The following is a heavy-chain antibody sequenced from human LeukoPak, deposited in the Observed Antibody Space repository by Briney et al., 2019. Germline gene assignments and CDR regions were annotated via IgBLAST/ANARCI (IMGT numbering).Heavy chain of an antibody. V-gene: IGHV3-21*01. J-gene: IGHJ6*02. CDR3: ARDDIVVVPAANYYYYGMDV. CDR2: ISSSSSYI. Sequence: GGSLRLSCAASVLTFSSYSMNGVRPAPGKGRAWVSSISSSSSYIYYADSVKGRFTISRDNAKNSLYLQMSSLRVEDTAVYDCARDDIVVVPAANYYYYGMDVWGQGATVTVSS. D-gene: IGHD2-2*01. CDR1: VLTFSSYS.